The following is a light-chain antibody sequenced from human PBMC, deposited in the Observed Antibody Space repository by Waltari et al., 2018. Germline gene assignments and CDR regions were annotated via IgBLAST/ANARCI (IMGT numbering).Light chain of an antibody. CDR3: QQYDATPLT. V-gene: IGKV4-1*01. CDR2: WAS. Sequence: DIVMTQSPDSLAVSLGERATINCKSSQSVLYSGNNRDYLAWYQQKPGQPPKLLIYWASTRASGVPDRFSGSGSGTDFTLTISSLQAEDVAVYYCQQYDATPLTFGGGTKVEVK. J-gene: IGKJ4*01. CDR1: QSVLYSGNNRDY.